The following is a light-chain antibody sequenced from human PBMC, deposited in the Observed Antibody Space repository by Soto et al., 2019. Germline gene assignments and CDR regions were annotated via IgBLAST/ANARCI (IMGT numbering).Light chain of an antibody. CDR1: QSVSSS. V-gene: IGKV3-15*01. CDR3: LQDYNLPRT. Sequence: DMVMTQSPATLSVSPGERATLSCRASQSVSSSLAWYQQKPGRSPRLLIYGASTRAIGIPARFSGSGSGTEFTLTISSLQSEDFATYFCLQDYNLPRTFGQGTTVEI. J-gene: IGKJ1*01. CDR2: GAS.